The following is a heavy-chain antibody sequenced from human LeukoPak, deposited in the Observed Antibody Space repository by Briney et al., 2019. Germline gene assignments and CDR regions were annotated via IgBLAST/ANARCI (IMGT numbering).Heavy chain of an antibody. J-gene: IGHJ3*02. D-gene: IGHD3-9*01. V-gene: IGHV3-23*01. CDR3: AKGYDILTGYSPSAFDI. Sequence: GGTLRVSCADSGCTFSGYAMSGVHQAPGKGLEWASAISGSGGSTYYADSVKGRLTISRDNSKNTLYLQMNSLRAEDTAVYYCAKGYDILTGYSPSAFDIWGQGTMVTVSS. CDR2: ISGSGGST. CDR1: GCTFSGYA.